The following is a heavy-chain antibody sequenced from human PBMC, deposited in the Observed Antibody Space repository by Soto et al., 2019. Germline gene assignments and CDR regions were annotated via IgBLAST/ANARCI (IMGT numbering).Heavy chain of an antibody. J-gene: IGHJ4*02. CDR1: GGSISSSGYS. CDR3: ARGGPITMVRGVIVTYHFDY. CDR2: IYHSGST. D-gene: IGHD3-10*01. Sequence: QLQLQESGSGLVKPSQTLSLTCAVSGGSISSSGYSWSWIRQPPGKGLEWIGNIYHSGSTYYNPSLKSRVTISIERSKNQVSLRLSSVTAADTGVYYCARGGPITMVRGVIVTYHFDYWGQGTLVTVSS. V-gene: IGHV4-30-2*01.